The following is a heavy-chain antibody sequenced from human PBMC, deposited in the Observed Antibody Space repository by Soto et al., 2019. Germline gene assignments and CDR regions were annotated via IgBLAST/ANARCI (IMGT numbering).Heavy chain of an antibody. Sequence: QVQLVESGGGVVQPGRSLRLSCAASGFTFSSYAMHWVRQAPGKGLEWVAVISYDGSNKYYADSVKGRFTISRDNSKNTLYLQMNSLRAEDTAVYYCASESSSWYYFDYWGQGTLVTVSS. J-gene: IGHJ4*02. CDR2: ISYDGSNK. CDR3: ASESSSWYYFDY. CDR1: GFTFSSYA. D-gene: IGHD6-13*01. V-gene: IGHV3-30-3*01.